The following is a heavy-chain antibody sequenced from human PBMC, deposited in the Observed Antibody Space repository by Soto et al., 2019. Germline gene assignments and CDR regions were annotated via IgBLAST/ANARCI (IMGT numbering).Heavy chain of an antibody. J-gene: IGHJ4*02. CDR1: GGSFSGYY. V-gene: IGHV4-34*01. CDR3: TSVGRYYDSIVYSVDF. CDR2: INHSGST. D-gene: IGHD3-22*01. Sequence: SETLSLTCAVYGGSFSGYYWSWIRQPPGTGLEWIGEINHSGSTNYNPSLKSRVTISVDTSKNQFSLKLSSVTAADTAVYYCTSVGRYYDSIVYSVDFGGQGNLVTVS.